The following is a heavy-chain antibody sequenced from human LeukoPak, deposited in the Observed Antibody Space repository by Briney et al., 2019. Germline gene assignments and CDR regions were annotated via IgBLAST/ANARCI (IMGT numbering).Heavy chain of an antibody. CDR2: IYYSGST. CDR1: GGSISSYY. Sequence: SETLSLTCTVSGGSISSYYWSWIRQPPGKGLEWIGYIYYSGSTNYNPSLKSRVTISVDTSKNQFSLKLSSVTAADTAVYYCARVRSVRNYYFDYWGQGTLVTVSS. CDR3: ARVRSVRNYYFDY. J-gene: IGHJ4*02. V-gene: IGHV4-59*01. D-gene: IGHD4-11*01.